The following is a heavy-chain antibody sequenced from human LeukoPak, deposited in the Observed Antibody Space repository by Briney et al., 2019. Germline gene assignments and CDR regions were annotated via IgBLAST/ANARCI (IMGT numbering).Heavy chain of an antibody. D-gene: IGHD3-22*01. CDR3: AMIKEG. CDR2: INSDGRTT. J-gene: IGHJ4*02. Sequence: GGSLRLSCAASGFTFRSYAMNWVRQAPGKGLVWVSRINSDGRTTTYADSVKGRFTISRDNAKNTLYLQMNSLRAEDTAVYYCAMIKEGWGQGTLVTVSS. CDR1: GFTFRSYA. V-gene: IGHV3-74*01.